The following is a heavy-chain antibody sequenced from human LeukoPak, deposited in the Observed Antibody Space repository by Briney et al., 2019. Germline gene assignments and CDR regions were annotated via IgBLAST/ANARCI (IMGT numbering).Heavy chain of an antibody. V-gene: IGHV1-2*02. D-gene: IGHD2-2*01. CDR3: ARDGIVVVPAAPDY. CDR1: GYTFTGYY. Sequence: ASVKVSCKASGYTFTGYYMHWVRQAPGQGLEWMGWINPNSGGTNYAQKFQGRVTMTRDTSISTAYMELSRLRSDDTAVYYCARDGIVVVPAAPDYWGQGTLVTVSS. J-gene: IGHJ4*02. CDR2: INPNSGGT.